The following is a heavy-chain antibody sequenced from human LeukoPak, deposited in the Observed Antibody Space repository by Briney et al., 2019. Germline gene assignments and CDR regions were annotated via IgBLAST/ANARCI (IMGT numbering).Heavy chain of an antibody. V-gene: IGHV1-18*04. CDR3: ARGMNYDILTGYLNWFDP. D-gene: IGHD3-9*01. CDR2: ISAYNGNT. Sequence: ASVKVSCKASGYTFTSYGISWVRQAPGQGLEWMGWISAYNGNTNYAQKLQGRVTTTTDTSTSTAYMELRSLRSDDTAVYYCARGMNYDILTGYLNWFDPWGRGTLVTVSS. J-gene: IGHJ5*02. CDR1: GYTFTSYG.